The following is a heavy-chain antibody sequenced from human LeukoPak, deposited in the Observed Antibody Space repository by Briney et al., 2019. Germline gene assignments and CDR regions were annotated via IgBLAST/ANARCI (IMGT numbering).Heavy chain of an antibody. CDR3: TRIGTSGGEFDY. D-gene: IGHD2-2*01. CDR1: GFTFGDYA. V-gene: IGHV3-49*04. CDR2: IRSKAYGGTP. Sequence: PGGSLRLSCTASGFTFGDYAMSWVRQAPGKGLEWVGFIRSKAYGGTPEYAASVKGRFAISRDDSKTIAYLQMNSLKTEDTAVYYCTRIGTSGGEFDYWGQGTLVTVSS. J-gene: IGHJ4*02.